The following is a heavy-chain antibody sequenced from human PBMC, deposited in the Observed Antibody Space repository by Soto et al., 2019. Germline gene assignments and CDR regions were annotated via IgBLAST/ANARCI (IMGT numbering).Heavy chain of an antibody. Sequence: QVQLVESGGGVVQPGRSLRLSCAASGFTFSSYAMHWVRQAPGKGLEWVAVISYDGSNKYYADSVKGRFTISRDNSKNTLYLQMNSLRAEDTAVYYCARDPEWPIYYYGMDVWGQGTTVTVSS. D-gene: IGHD3-3*01. J-gene: IGHJ6*02. CDR2: ISYDGSNK. CDR3: ARDPEWPIYYYGMDV. CDR1: GFTFSSYA. V-gene: IGHV3-30-3*01.